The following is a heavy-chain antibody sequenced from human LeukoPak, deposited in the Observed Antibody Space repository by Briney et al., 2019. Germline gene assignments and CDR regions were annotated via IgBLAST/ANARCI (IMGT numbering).Heavy chain of an antibody. V-gene: IGHV3-30*03. Sequence: PGGSLRLSCTASGFTFSNYWMHWVRQAPGKGLEWVAVISYDGSNKYYADSVKGRFTISRDNSKNTLYLQMNSLRAEDTAVYYCAGGRTMIFGSTLWGQGTLVTVSS. CDR2: ISYDGSNK. CDR3: AGGRTMIFGSTL. J-gene: IGHJ4*02. D-gene: IGHD3-22*01. CDR1: GFTFSNYW.